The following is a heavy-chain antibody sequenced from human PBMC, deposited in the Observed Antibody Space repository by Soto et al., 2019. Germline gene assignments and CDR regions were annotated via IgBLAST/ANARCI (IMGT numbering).Heavy chain of an antibody. V-gene: IGHV4-59*01. CDR2: IYYSGST. J-gene: IGHJ4*02. Sequence: LSLTCTVSGGSISSYYWSWIRQPPGKGLEWIGYIYYSGSTNYNPSLKSRVTISVDTSKNQFSLKLSSVTAADTAVYYCARDPLQYYFDYWGQGTLVTVSS. D-gene: IGHD4-4*01. CDR3: ARDPLQYYFDY. CDR1: GGSISSYY.